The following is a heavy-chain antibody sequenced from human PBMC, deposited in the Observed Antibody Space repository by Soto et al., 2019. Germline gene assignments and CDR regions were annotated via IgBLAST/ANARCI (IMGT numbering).Heavy chain of an antibody. CDR1: GFTFSSYS. CDR2: ISSSSSYI. V-gene: IGHV3-21*01. D-gene: IGHD3-22*01. J-gene: IGHJ6*02. Sequence: GGSLRLSCAASGFTFSSYSMNWVRQAPGKGLEWVSSISSSSSYIYYADSVKGRFTISRDNAKNSLYLQTNSLRAEDTAVYYCARTGYYYDSSGYYSSSPVYYYGMDVWGQGTTVTVSS. CDR3: ARTGYYYDSSGYYSSSPVYYYGMDV.